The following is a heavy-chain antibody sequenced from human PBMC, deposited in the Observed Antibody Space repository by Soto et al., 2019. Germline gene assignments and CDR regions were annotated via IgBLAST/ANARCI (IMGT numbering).Heavy chain of an antibody. V-gene: IGHV3-30-3*01. J-gene: IGHJ4*02. CDR1: GFTFSGHA. CDR2: ISSDGSNK. Sequence: QVQLVESGGGVVQPGRSLRLSCAVSGFTFSGHAMHWVRQAPGKGLEWVTLISSDGSNKYYADSVKGRFTTSRDNSKNTMYLQMNSLRVEDTAVYYCARDDEGGSDCDLGYWGQGALVTVSS. CDR3: ARDDEGGSDCDLGY. D-gene: IGHD1-26*01.